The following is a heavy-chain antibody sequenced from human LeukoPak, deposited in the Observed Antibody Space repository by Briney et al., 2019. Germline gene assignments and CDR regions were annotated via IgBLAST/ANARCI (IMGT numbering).Heavy chain of an antibody. J-gene: IGHJ4*02. Sequence: PSETLSLTCAVYGGSFSGYYWSWIRQPPGKGLEWIGEINHSGSTNYNPSLKSRATISVDTSKNQFSLKLSSVTAADTAVYYCARGLGSSSSGYWGQGTLVTVSS. CDR2: INHSGST. V-gene: IGHV4-34*01. D-gene: IGHD6-6*01. CDR3: ARGLGSSSSGY. CDR1: GGSFSGYY.